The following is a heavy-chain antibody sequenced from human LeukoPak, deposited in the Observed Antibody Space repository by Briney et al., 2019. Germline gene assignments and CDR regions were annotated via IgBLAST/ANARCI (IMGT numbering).Heavy chain of an antibody. V-gene: IGHV3-33*01. J-gene: IGHJ4*02. D-gene: IGHD6-6*01. CDR2: IWYDGSNK. CDR1: GFTFSSYG. CDR3: ATFEYSSSSRDY. Sequence: RRSLRLSCAASGFTFSSYGMHWVRQAPGKGLEWVAVIWYDGSNKYYADSVKGRFTISRDNSKNTLYLQMNSLRAEDTAVYYCATFEYSSSSRDYWGQGTLVTVFS.